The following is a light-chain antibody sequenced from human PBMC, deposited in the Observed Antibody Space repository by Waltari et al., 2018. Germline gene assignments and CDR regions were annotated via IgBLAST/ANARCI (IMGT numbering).Light chain of an antibody. CDR2: CVS. CDR3: QQGYNVPYS. CDR1: QGISSW. Sequence: DIQLTPSPSSLSASVGDKVTITCRASQGISSWLAWYQQKPGKVPNLLIYCVSRLQSGVPSRFSGSGSGTDYILTITSLQPEDFATYYCQQGYNVPYSFGQGTKVEIK. J-gene: IGKJ2*03. V-gene: IGKV1-12*01.